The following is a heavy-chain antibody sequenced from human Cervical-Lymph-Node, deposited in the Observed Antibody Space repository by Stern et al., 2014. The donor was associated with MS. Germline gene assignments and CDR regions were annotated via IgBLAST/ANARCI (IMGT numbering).Heavy chain of an antibody. CDR1: GFSLSTSGMC. Sequence: QVTLRESGPALVKPTQTLTLTCTFSGFSLSTSGMCVSWIRQPPGKALEWLALIDLDDDKYYSTSLKTRLTISKDTSKNQVVLTMTNMDPVDTATYYCARSNEIAVAGKGEYYFDYWGQGTLVTVSS. CDR2: IDLDDDK. CDR3: ARSNEIAVAGKGEYYFDY. V-gene: IGHV2-70*01. J-gene: IGHJ4*02. D-gene: IGHD6-19*01.